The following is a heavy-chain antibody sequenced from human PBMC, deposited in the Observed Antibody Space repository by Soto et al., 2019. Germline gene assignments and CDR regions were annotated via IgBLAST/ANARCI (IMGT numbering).Heavy chain of an antibody. D-gene: IGHD3-9*01. V-gene: IGHV3-23*01. CDR2: ISGSGGST. CDR3: AAREYYDILTGYYDY. CDR1: GFTFSSYA. Sequence: GGSLRLSCAASGFTFSSYAMSWVRQAPGKGLEWVSAISGSGGSTNYAQKFQERVTITRDMSTSTAYMELSSLRSEDTAVYYCAAREYYDILTGYYDYWGQGTLVTVSS. J-gene: IGHJ4*02.